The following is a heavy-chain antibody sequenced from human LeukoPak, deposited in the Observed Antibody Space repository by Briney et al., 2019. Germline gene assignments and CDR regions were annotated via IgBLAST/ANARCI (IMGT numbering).Heavy chain of an antibody. V-gene: IGHV3-30-3*01. CDR1: GFTFSSYA. J-gene: IGHJ4*02. CDR3: ARDSGAAAGFFDY. D-gene: IGHD6-13*01. CDR2: ISYDGSNK. Sequence: PGGSLRLSCAASGFTFSSYAMHWVRQAPGKGLEWVAVISYDGSNKYYADSVKGRFTISRDNSKNTLYLQMNSLRAEDTAVYYCARDSGAAAGFFDYWGQGTLVTVSS.